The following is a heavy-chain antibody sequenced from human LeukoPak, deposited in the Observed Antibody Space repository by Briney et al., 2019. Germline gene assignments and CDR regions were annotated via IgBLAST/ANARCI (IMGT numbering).Heavy chain of an antibody. D-gene: IGHD3-16*02. V-gene: IGHV4-39*07. CDR2: IYYSGST. Sequence: GSLRLSCAASGFTFSSYAMSWVRQPPGKGLEWIGSIYYSGSTYYNPSLKSRVTISVDTSKNQFSLKLSSVTAADTAVYYCARVGGRDYVWGSYRYTPQYYFDYWGQGTLVTVSS. J-gene: IGHJ4*02. CDR3: ARVGGRDYVWGSYRYTPQYYFDY. CDR1: GFTFSSYA.